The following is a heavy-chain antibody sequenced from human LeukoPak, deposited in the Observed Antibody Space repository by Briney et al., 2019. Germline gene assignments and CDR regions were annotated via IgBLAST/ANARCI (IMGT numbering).Heavy chain of an antibody. CDR1: GGSISSYY. CDR3: AREAMVPYYYYYMDV. D-gene: IGHD5-18*01. CDR2: IYTSGST. V-gene: IGHV4-4*07. Sequence: SETLSPTCTVSGGSISSYYWSWIRQPAGKGLEWIGRIYTSGSTNYNPSLKSRVTISVDKSKNQFSLKLSSVTAADTAVYYCAREAMVPYYYYYMDVWGKGTTVTVSS. J-gene: IGHJ6*03.